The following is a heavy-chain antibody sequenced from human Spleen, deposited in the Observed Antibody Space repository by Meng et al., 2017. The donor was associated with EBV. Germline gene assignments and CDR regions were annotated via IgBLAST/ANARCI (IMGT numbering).Heavy chain of an antibody. CDR1: GGSVRSGTYY. Sequence: VRLQASGPGLVTPSETLAPPCTVLGGSVRSGTYYWSWVRQAPGKGLVWVSRINSDGSSTSYADSVKGRLTISRDNAQNTLYLQMNSLRVEDTAVYYCTRGDYYDSTGYVCDSWGQGTLVTVSS. J-gene: IGHJ4*02. V-gene: IGHV3-74*01. D-gene: IGHD3-22*01. CDR2: INSDGSST. CDR3: TRGDYYDSTGYVCDS.